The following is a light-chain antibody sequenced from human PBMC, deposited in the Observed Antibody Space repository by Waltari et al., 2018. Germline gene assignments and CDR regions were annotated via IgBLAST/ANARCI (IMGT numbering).Light chain of an antibody. CDR1: QSVSSN. J-gene: IGKJ4*01. CDR3: QQYNNWLLLT. V-gene: IGKV3-15*01. Sequence: EIVMTQSPATLSVSPGERVTLSCRASQSVSSNLAWYQQKPGQAPRLLIYGASTRATGIPARFSGSGSGTEFTLTISSLQSEDFAVYYCQQYNNWLLLTFGGGTKVEIK. CDR2: GAS.